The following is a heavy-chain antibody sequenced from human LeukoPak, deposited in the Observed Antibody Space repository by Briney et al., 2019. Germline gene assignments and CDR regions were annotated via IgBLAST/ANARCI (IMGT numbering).Heavy chain of an antibody. CDR1: GFTFSNYW. Sequence: PGGSLRLSCVASGFTFSNYWMHWVRQAPGKGLVWVSRITSDGTATTYADSVKGRFTISRDNAKNSVFLQMNGLRAEDTGVYYCATTRDGYNSGSWGQGTLVTVSS. CDR3: ATTRDGYNSGS. D-gene: IGHD5-24*01. CDR2: ITSDGTAT. J-gene: IGHJ5*02. V-gene: IGHV3-74*01.